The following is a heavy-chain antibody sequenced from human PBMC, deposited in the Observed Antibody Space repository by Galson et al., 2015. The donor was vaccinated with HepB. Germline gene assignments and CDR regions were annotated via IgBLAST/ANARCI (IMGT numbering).Heavy chain of an antibody. CDR2: ISYDGSNK. CDR3: AKIRQWLGPFDY. CDR1: GLTFGCNR. Sequence: SLKLSCVASGLTFGCNRMHWVRQAPGKGLEWVAVISYDGSNKYYADSVKGRFTISRDNSKNTLYLQMNSLRAEDTAVYYCAKIRQWLGPFDYWGQGTLVTVSS. D-gene: IGHD6-19*01. J-gene: IGHJ4*02. V-gene: IGHV3-30*18.